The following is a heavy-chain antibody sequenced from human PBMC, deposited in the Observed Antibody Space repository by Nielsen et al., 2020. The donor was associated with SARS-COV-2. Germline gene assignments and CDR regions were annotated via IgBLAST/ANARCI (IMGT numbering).Heavy chain of an antibody. CDR3: VRIDMATISVDY. CDR2: IFYRGNT. J-gene: IGHJ4*02. CDR1: GGSFSGYY. D-gene: IGHD5-24*01. Sequence: SETLSLTCAVYGGSFSGYYWSWIRQPPGKGLEWIGYIFYRGNTNYNPPLKSRVTISVDTSKNQFSLKVNSVTAADTAVYYCVRIDMATISVDYWGRGTLVTVSS. V-gene: IGHV4-59*01.